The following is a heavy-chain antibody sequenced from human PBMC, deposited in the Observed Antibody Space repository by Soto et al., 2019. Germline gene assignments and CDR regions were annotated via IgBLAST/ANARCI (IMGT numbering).Heavy chain of an antibody. Sequence: GGSLRLSCAASGFTFSSCGMHWVRQAPGKGLQWVSFISYDGSNKYYADYVTVRFTIYIDNSKNTLYLQMNSPRAEDTAVYYCASGDGHRFRSTFHXWGQATLVTVSX. CDR2: ISYDGSNK. CDR1: GFTFSSCG. J-gene: IGHJ4*02. V-gene: IGHV3-30*19. D-gene: IGHD3-10*01. CDR3: ASGDGHRFRSTFHX.